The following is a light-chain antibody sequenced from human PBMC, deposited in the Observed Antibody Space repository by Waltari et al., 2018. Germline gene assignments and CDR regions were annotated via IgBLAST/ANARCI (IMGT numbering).Light chain of an antibody. Sequence: QSALTQPASVSGSPGQSITISCTGTSNDVGGYNYVSWYQYHPDKAPKLIIYEVTHRPSGISNRFSGSKSGNTASLTISGLQAEDEADYYCSSYITGATRVFGGGTKLIVL. J-gene: IGLJ3*02. V-gene: IGLV2-14*01. CDR1: SNDVGGYNY. CDR3: SSYITGATRV. CDR2: EVT.